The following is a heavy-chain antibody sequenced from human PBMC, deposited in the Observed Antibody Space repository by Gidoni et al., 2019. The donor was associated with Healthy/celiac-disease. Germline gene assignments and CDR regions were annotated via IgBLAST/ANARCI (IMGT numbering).Heavy chain of an antibody. CDR3: ERDRSSYGASDAFDI. J-gene: IGHJ3*02. V-gene: IGHV4-31*03. D-gene: IGHD5-18*01. CDR1: GRSISTGGYY. Sequence: QVQLLESGPGLVKPSQTLSLTCTVSGRSISTGGYYWSWIRQHPGQGLEWIGYSYYSGSTYYNPALKSRVTISVDTSKNQFSLKLSAVTAADTAVYYCERDRSSYGASDAFDIWGQGTMVTVSS. CDR2: SYYSGST.